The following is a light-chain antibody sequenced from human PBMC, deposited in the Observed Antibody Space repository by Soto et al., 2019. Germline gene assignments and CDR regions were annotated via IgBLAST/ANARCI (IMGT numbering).Light chain of an antibody. J-gene: IGKJ1*01. Sequence: EIVMTQSPATLSVSPGERATLSCRASQSVSSNLAWYQKKPGQAPRLLIYGASTRATGIPARFSGSGSGTEFTLTISSXQSEDFAVYYCQQYNNWPQTFGQGTKVDIK. CDR1: QSVSSN. CDR3: QQYNNWPQT. V-gene: IGKV3-15*01. CDR2: GAS.